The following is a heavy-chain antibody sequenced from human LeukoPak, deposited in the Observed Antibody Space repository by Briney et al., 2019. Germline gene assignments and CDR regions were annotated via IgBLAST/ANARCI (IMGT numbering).Heavy chain of an antibody. CDR1: GFSFSNYD. Sequence: GGSLRLSCAASGFSFSNYDMHWDRQAPGKGLEWVAVIWYDGSNKYYADSVKGRFTISRDNSKNTLYLQMNSLRVEDTAVYYCARGDPTVTTKQNFGYWGQGTLVTVSS. D-gene: IGHD4-17*01. CDR2: IWYDGSNK. V-gene: IGHV3-33*01. J-gene: IGHJ4*02. CDR3: ARGDPTVTTKQNFGY.